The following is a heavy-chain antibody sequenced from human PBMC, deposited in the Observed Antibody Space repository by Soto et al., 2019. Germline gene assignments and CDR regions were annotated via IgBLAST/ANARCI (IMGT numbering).Heavy chain of an antibody. D-gene: IGHD3-16*01. CDR3: AREGGESSDGLYYFDS. V-gene: IGHV4-61*01. CDR1: GCSVSSGSYY. J-gene: IGHJ4*02. Sequence: SETLSLPCPVSGCSVSSGSYYWSWIRQPPGKGLEWIGYIYYSGSTNYNPSLKSRVTISVDTSKNQFSLKLSSVTAADTAVYFCAREGGESSDGLYYFDSWGQGSLVTVSS. CDR2: IYYSGST.